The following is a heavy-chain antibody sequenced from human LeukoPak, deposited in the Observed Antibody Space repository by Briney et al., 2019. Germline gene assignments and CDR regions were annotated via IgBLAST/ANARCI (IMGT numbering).Heavy chain of an antibody. J-gene: IGHJ3*02. CDR1: GFTFTNFD. Sequence: ASVKVSCKASGFTFTNFDINWVRQATGQGLEWMGWMNPNSGNTGYAQKFQGRVTMTRNTSISTAYMELSSLRSEDTAVYYCARGQWLWGDAFDIWGQGTMVTVSS. CDR3: ARGQWLWGDAFDI. D-gene: IGHD6-19*01. V-gene: IGHV1-8*01. CDR2: MNPNSGNT.